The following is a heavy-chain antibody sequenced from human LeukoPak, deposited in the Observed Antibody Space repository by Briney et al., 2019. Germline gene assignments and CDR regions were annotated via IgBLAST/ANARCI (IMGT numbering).Heavy chain of an antibody. J-gene: IGHJ4*02. CDR2: ITSSGGST. CDR3: ARRAGDYSHPYDY. V-gene: IGHV3-23*01. CDR1: GFTFSTYA. Sequence: GGSLRLSCAASGFTFSTYAMSWVRQAPGKGLEWVSGITSSGGSTSYADSVKGRFTISRDNSKNTLYLQMNSLRAEDTALYYCARRAGDYSHPYDYWGQGTLVTVSS. D-gene: IGHD3-22*01.